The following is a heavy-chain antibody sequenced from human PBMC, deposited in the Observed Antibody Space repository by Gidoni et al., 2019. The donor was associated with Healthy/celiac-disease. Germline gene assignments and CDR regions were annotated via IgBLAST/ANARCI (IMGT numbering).Heavy chain of an antibody. CDR2: IYYSGST. D-gene: IGHD1-1*01. CDR3: ARARRVGGTDYGMDV. V-gene: IGHV4-39*01. CDR1: GGSISSSSYY. J-gene: IGHJ6*02. Sequence: QLQLQESGPGLVQPSEALSLTCTVSGGSISSSSYYWGWIRQPPGTELEWLGSIYYSGSTYYNPSLKSRVTISVDTSKNQFSLKLSSVTAADTAVYYCARARRVGGTDYGMDVWGQGTTVTVSS.